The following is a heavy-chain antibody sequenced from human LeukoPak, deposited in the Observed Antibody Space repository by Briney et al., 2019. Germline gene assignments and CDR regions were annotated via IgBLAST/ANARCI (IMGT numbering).Heavy chain of an antibody. D-gene: IGHD6-13*01. V-gene: IGHV3-11*04. CDR1: GFTFSDYY. J-gene: IGHJ4*02. CDR2: ISTSGSTI. CDR3: ARAPSSSNLLVFDF. Sequence: GGSLRLSCAASGFTFSDYYMSWIRQAPGKGLEWVSYISTSGSTIYYADSVKGRFTISRDNAKNPLYLQMNSLRAEDTALYYCARAPSSSNLLVFDFWGQGTLVTVSS.